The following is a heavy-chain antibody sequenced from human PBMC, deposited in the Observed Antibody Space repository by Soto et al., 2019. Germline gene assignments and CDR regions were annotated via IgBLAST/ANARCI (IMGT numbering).Heavy chain of an antibody. CDR1: GYTFTSYG. D-gene: IGHD1-7*01. CDR2: ISAYNGNT. V-gene: IGHV1-18*01. J-gene: IGHJ4*02. CDR3: ARDGVSSTEYTWNYGTYFDY. Sequence: GASVKVSCKASGYTFTSYGISWVRQAPGQGLEWMGWISAYNGNTNYAQKLQGRVTMTTDTSTSTAYMELNSLRPDDTAMYYCARDGVSSTEYTWNYGTYFDYWGQGALVTVSS.